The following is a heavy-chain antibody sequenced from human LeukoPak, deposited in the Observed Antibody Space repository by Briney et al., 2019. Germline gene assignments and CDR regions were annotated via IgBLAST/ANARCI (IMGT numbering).Heavy chain of an antibody. D-gene: IGHD1-26*01. CDR2: ISGSGGST. CDR1: GFTFSSFA. V-gene: IGHV3-23*01. Sequence: GGSLRLSCAASGFTFSSFALTWVRQAPGKGLEWVSAISGSGGSTYYADSVKGRFTISRDNSKNTLYLQMNSLRAEDTAVYYCAKATDSGSYQEFDYWGQGTLVAVSS. J-gene: IGHJ4*02. CDR3: AKATDSGSYQEFDY.